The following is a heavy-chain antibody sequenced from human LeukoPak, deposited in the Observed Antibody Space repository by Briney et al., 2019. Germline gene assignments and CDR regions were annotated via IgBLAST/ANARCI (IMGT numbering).Heavy chain of an antibody. J-gene: IGHJ5*02. CDR3: ARSQRVPGVSEGWFDL. Sequence: GGSLRLSCAASGFTFSSYSMNWVRQAPGKGLEWVSYISSSSSTIYYADSVKGRFTISRDNAKNSLYLQMNSLRAEDTAVYYCARSQRVPGVSEGWFDLWGQGTLVTVSS. D-gene: IGHD3-10*01. CDR2: ISSSSSTI. CDR1: GFTFSSYS. V-gene: IGHV3-48*01.